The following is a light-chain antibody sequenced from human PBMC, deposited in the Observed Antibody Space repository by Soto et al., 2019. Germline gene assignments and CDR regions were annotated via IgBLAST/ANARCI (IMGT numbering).Light chain of an antibody. CDR1: QSVSDN. CDR2: GAS. J-gene: IGKJ4*01. Sequence: EIVMTQSPATLSVSPGERATLSCRASQSVSDNLAWYQQKPGQAPRLLIYGASTRATGIPARFSGSGSGTEFTLTISSLQSEDFAVYYCQHYNNWPTFGGGTKVEI. V-gene: IGKV3-15*01. CDR3: QHYNNWPT.